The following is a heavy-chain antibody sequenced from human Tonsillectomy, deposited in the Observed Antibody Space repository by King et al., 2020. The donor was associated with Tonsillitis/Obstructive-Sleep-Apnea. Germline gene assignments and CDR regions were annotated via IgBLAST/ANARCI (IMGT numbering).Heavy chain of an antibody. J-gene: IGHJ6*03. Sequence: VQLVESGGGVVQPGGSLRLSCAASGFTFDDYAMYWVRQAPGNGLEWVSLISGDGGTTYYADSVKGRFTISRDNSKTSLYLQMNSLRTEDTALYYCAKDNQPLLSPAMDYYYMDVWGKGTPVTVSS. CDR2: ISGDGGTT. CDR3: AKDNQPLLSPAMDYYYMDV. CDR1: GFTFDDYA. V-gene: IGHV3-43*02. D-gene: IGHD2-21*02.